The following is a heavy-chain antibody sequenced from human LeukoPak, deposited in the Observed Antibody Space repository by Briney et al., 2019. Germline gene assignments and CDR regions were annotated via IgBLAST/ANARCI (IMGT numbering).Heavy chain of an antibody. V-gene: IGHV1-24*01. D-gene: IGHD3-3*01. J-gene: IGHJ4*02. CDR1: GYTLTELS. CDR2: FDPEDGET. CDR3: ARLLRTIFGVVIRNYFDY. Sequence: ASVKVSCKVSGYTLTELSMHWVRQAPGKGLEWMGGFDPEDGETTYAQKFQGRVTMTEDTSTDTAYMELRSLRSDDTAVYYCARLLRTIFGVVIRNYFDYWGQGTLVTVSS.